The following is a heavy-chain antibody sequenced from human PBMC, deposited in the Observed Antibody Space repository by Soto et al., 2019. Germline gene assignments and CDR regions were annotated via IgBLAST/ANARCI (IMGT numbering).Heavy chain of an antibody. CDR2: INHSGST. CDR1: GGSFSGYY. CDR3: ARVRGSSWYYYYYGMDV. V-gene: IGHV4-34*01. Sequence: SETLSLTCAVYGGSFSGYYWSWIRQPPGKGLEWIGEINHSGSTNYNPSLKSRVTISVDTSKNQFSLKLSSVTAADTAVYYGARVRGSSWYYYYYGMDVWGQGTTVTVSS. J-gene: IGHJ6*02. D-gene: IGHD6-13*01.